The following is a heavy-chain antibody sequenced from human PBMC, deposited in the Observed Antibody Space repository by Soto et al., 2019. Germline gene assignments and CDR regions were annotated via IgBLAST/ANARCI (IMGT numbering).Heavy chain of an antibody. CDR2: IYYSGNT. Sequence: SETLSLTCTVSGGSISSSSYYWGWIRQPPGKGLEWIGSIYYSGNTYYNPSLKSRVTISVDTAKNQFSLKLSSVTAADTAVYYCARRRRLDYVWGSYRNLAPPRGMDVWGQGTTVTVSS. CDR3: ARRRRLDYVWGSYRNLAPPRGMDV. CDR1: GGSISSSSYY. D-gene: IGHD3-16*02. V-gene: IGHV4-39*01. J-gene: IGHJ6*02.